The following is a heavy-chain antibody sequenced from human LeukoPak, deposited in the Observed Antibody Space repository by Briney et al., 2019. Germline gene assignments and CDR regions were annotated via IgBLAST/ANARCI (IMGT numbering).Heavy chain of an antibody. Sequence: PSETLSLTCTVSGGSLSSYYWSWIRQPPGKGLEWIGYIYYIGSTNYNPSLKSRVTRSVDTSKNQFSLKLSSVTAADTAVYYCARDSAADYFDYWGQGTLVTVSS. CDR1: GGSLSSYY. D-gene: IGHD6-25*01. CDR3: ARDSAADYFDY. V-gene: IGHV4-59*01. J-gene: IGHJ4*02. CDR2: IYYIGST.